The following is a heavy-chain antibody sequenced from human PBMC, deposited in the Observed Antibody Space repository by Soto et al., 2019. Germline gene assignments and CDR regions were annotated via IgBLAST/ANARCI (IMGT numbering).Heavy chain of an antibody. Sequence: GSLRLSCAASGFTLSSYAMHWVRQAPGKGLEWVAVISYDGSNKYYADSVKGRFTISRDNSKNTLYLQMNSLRAEDTAVYYCAYDWFDPWGQGTLVTVSS. CDR2: ISYDGSNK. V-gene: IGHV3-30-3*02. J-gene: IGHJ5*02. CDR3: AYDWFDP. CDR1: GFTLSSYA.